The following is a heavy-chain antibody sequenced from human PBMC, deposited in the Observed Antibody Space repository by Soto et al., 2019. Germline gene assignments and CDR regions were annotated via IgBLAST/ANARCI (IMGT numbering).Heavy chain of an antibody. J-gene: IGHJ4*02. D-gene: IGHD3-10*01. Sequence: SETLSLTCTVSGGSITSGGYYWSWIRQHPGKGLEWLGYIYDSGSTFYNPSLKSRITLSVDTSKNQFSLKLSSVTVADTAVYFCARKQAGYFYGIDYWGQGTPVTVSS. CDR2: IYDSGST. CDR3: ARKQAGYFYGIDY. V-gene: IGHV4-31*03. CDR1: GGSITSGGYY.